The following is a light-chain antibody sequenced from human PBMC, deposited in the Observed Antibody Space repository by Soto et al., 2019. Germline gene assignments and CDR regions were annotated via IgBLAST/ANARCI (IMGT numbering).Light chain of an antibody. J-gene: IGKJ3*01. Sequence: DIQMTQSPSSLSASVGDRVTITCRASQSISSYLNWYQQKPGKAPKLLIYAASSLQSGVPSRFSGGGSGTDFTLTISSLQPEDCATYCCQQSYSTPTFGPGTKVDIK. CDR2: AAS. CDR3: QQSYSTPT. CDR1: QSISSY. V-gene: IGKV1-39*01.